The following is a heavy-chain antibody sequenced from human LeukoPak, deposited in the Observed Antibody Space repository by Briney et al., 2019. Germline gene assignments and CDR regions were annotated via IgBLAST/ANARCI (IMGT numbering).Heavy chain of an antibody. D-gene: IGHD6-19*01. CDR2: IYISGST. CDR1: GGSISNYY. V-gene: IGHV4-4*07. Sequence: SETLSLTCTVSGGSISNYYWSWIRQPAGKGLEWIGRIYISGSTNYNPSLKSRVTMSVDTSKNQFSLKLNSVTAADTAVYYCARGTLYSGWSYYFDYWGQGSQVTVSS. J-gene: IGHJ4*02. CDR3: ARGTLYSGWSYYFDY.